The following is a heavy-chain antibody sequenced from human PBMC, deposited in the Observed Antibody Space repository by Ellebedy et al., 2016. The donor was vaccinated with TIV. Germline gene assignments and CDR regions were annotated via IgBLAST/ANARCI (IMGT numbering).Heavy chain of an antibody. J-gene: IGHJ6*02. CDR3: ARLGFEYYGMDV. CDR1: GFTFSNYG. Sequence: PGGSLRLSCAASGFTFSNYGMHWVRQAPGKGLEWVSVISYDGSNKYYADSVKGRFTISRDNSKNTLYVQMNSLRAEDTAVYYCARLGFEYYGMDVWGQGTAVTVSS. CDR2: ISYDGSNK. D-gene: IGHD6-6*01. V-gene: IGHV3-30*03.